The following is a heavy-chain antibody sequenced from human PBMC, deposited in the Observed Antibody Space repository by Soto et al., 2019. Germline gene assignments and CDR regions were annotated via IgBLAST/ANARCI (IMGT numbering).Heavy chain of an antibody. V-gene: IGHV4-4*02. CDR2: IYHIGTT. CDR3: ARVTGCSTISPLDP. D-gene: IGHD2-8*01. J-gene: IGHJ5*02. CDR1: GDSVSSDYW. Sequence: TLSLTCGDSGDSVSSDYWWIWVGQAPGEGLEWIGEIYHIGTTNYNPSLTGRVTMSVATSKNQFSLNLTSVTAAATAMHYCARVTGCSTISPLDPRRQVTLVTASS.